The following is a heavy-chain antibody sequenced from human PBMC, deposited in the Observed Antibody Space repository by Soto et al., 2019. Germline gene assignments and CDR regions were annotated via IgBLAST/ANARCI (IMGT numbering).Heavy chain of an antibody. CDR3: ARAEVGWYGYYYGMDV. CDR2: ISYDGSNK. D-gene: IGHD6-19*01. Sequence: PGGSLRLSCAASGFTFGSYAMHWVRQAPGKGLEWVAVISYDGSNKYYADSVKGRFTISRDNSKNTLYLQMNSLRAEDTAVYYCARAEVGWYGYYYGMDVWGQGTTVTVSS. CDR1: GFTFGSYA. V-gene: IGHV3-30-3*01. J-gene: IGHJ6*02.